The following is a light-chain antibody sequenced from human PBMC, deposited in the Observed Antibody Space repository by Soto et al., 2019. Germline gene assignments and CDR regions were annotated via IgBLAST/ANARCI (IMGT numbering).Light chain of an antibody. V-gene: IGLV2-14*01. CDR1: SSEIGGYNY. CDR3: NSYRSSITPVV. J-gene: IGLJ2*01. Sequence: QSVLTQPASVSGSHGRSITISCTGTSSEIGGYNYVSWYQQHPGKAPKLMIYGVSNRPSGVSGRFSGSKSGNTASLTISGLQAEDEADYYCNSYRSSITPVVFGGGTNLTVL. CDR2: GVS.